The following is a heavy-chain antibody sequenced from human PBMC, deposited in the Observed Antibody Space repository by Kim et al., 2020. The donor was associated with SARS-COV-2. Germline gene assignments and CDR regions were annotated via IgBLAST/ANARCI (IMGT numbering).Heavy chain of an antibody. V-gene: IGHV4-34*01. CDR3: ARGGIAVAGSKRPQPFDY. CDR1: GGSFSGYY. D-gene: IGHD6-19*01. CDR2: INHSGST. Sequence: SETLSLTCAVYGGSFSGYYWSWIRQPPGKGLEWIGEINHSGSTNYNPSLKSRVTISVDTSKNQFSLKLSSVTAADTAVYYCARGGIAVAGSKRPQPFDYWGQGTLVTVSS. J-gene: IGHJ4*02.